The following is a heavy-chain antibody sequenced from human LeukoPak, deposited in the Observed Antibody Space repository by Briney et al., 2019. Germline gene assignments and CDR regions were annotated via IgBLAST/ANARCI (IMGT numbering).Heavy chain of an antibody. Sequence: PSETLSLTCTVSGGSISSYYWSWIRQPPGKGLEWIGEINHSGSTNYNPSLKSRVTISVDTSKNQFSLKLSSVTAADTAVYYCARGRSWPYNCYGSGSRTTTIDYWGQGTLVTVSS. D-gene: IGHD3-10*01. V-gene: IGHV4-34*01. CDR1: GGSISSYY. CDR2: INHSGST. J-gene: IGHJ4*02. CDR3: ARGRSWPYNCYGSGSRTTTIDY.